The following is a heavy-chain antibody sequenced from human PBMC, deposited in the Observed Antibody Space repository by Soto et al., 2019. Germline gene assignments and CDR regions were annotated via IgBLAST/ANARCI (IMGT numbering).Heavy chain of an antibody. J-gene: IGHJ4*03. CDR3: ARYQQHYYDSSGYYHYFDY. D-gene: IGHD3-22*01. CDR1: GGSISSGGDS. CDR2: IYHSGST. V-gene: IGHV4-30-2*02. Sequence: SETLSLTCAVSGGSISSGGDSWSWIRQPPGKGLEWIGYIYHSGSTYYNPSLKSRVTISVDRSKSQFSLKLSSVTAADTAVYYCARYQQHYYDSSGYYHYFDYWGHGTMVTVSS.